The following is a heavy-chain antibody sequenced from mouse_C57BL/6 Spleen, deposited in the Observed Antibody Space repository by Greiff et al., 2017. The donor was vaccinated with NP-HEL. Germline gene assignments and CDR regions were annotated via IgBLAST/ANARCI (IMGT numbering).Heavy chain of an antibody. Sequence: QVQLQQSGPELVKPGASVKISCKASGYAFSSSWMNWVKQRPGKGLEWIGRIYPGDGDTNYNGKFKGKATLTADKSSSTAYMQLSSLTSEDSAVYFCARTVVDYYYAMDYWGQGTSVTVSS. J-gene: IGHJ4*01. CDR3: ARTVVDYYYAMDY. CDR2: IYPGDGDT. CDR1: GYAFSSSW. D-gene: IGHD1-1*01. V-gene: IGHV1-82*01.